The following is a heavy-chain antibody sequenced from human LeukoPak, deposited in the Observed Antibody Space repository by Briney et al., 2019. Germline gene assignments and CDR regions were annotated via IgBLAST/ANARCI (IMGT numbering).Heavy chain of an antibody. Sequence: ASVKVSCKASGYTFTSYYMHWVRQAPGQGLEWMGIINPSGGSTSYAQRFQGRVTMTRDMSTSTVYMELSSLRSEDTAVYYCARDLYSASGDYWGQGTLVTVSS. CDR3: ARDLYSASGDY. CDR2: INPSGGST. CDR1: GYTFTSYY. V-gene: IGHV1-46*01. J-gene: IGHJ4*02. D-gene: IGHD2-21*01.